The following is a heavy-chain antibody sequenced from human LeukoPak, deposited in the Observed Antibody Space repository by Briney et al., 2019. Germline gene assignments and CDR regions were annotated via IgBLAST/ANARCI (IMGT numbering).Heavy chain of an antibody. CDR2: MYHSGST. Sequence: PSETLSLTCAVSGYSISSGYYLGWIRQPPGKGLERIASMYHSGSTYYNPSLKSRVTISVDTSKNPFSLKLSSVTAADTAVYYCAKNCSSTSCYWNDAFDIWGQGTMVTVSS. CDR1: GYSISSGYY. J-gene: IGHJ3*02. V-gene: IGHV4-38-2*01. CDR3: AKNCSSTSCYWNDAFDI. D-gene: IGHD2-2*01.